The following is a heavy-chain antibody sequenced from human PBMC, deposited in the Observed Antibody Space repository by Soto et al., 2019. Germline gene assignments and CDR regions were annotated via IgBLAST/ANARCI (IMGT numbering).Heavy chain of an antibody. V-gene: IGHV1-24*01. Sequence: ASVKVSCKVSGYTLTELSMHWVRQAPGKGLEWMGGFDPEDGETIYAQKFQGRVTMTEDTSTDTAYMELSSLRSEDTAVYYCATGLAVAGRYVYWGQGTLVTVSS. CDR1: GYTLTELS. D-gene: IGHD6-19*01. J-gene: IGHJ4*02. CDR2: FDPEDGET. CDR3: ATGLAVAGRYVY.